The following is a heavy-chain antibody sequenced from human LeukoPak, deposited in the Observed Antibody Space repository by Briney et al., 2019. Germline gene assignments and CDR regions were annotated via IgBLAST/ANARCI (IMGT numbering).Heavy chain of an antibody. Sequence: SETLSLTCTVSGGSISNNNYYWGWIRQPPGKGLEWIGTIYYSGSTYYNPSLKSRVTISVDTSKNKFSLKLNSVTAADTAVYYCARRPTSIDAFDIWGQGTMVTVFS. J-gene: IGHJ3*02. CDR2: IYYSGST. D-gene: IGHD3-16*01. V-gene: IGHV4-39*07. CDR3: ARRPTSIDAFDI. CDR1: GGSISNNNYY.